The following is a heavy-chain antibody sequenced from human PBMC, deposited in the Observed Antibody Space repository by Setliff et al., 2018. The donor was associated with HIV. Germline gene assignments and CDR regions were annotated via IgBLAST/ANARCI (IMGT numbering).Heavy chain of an antibody. CDR3: ARVIPDYGDYYFDY. J-gene: IGHJ4*02. Sequence: SVKVSCKASGYTFTTYDINWVRQATGQGLEWMGWMNPNSGNTGYAQKFQGRVTMTRHTSTSTAYMQLSSLRSEDTAVYYCARVIPDYGDYYFDYWGQGTLVTVSS. CDR2: MNPNSGNT. CDR1: GYTFTTYD. V-gene: IGHV1-8*02. D-gene: IGHD4-17*01.